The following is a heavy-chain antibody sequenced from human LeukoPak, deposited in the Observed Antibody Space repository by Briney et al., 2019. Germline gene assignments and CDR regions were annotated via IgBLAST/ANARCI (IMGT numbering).Heavy chain of an antibody. J-gene: IGHJ4*02. CDR2: IYYSGNT. CDR3: ARVGSTMARDYFDY. Sequence: SETLSLTCTVSGASINSYYWRWIRQPPGKGLECIAYIYYSGNTNKNSSLKSRVTISVDTSKNQFSLKLSSVTAADTAVYYCARVGSTMARDYFDYWGQGTLVSVSS. CDR1: GASINSYY. V-gene: IGHV4-59*01. D-gene: IGHD3-10*01.